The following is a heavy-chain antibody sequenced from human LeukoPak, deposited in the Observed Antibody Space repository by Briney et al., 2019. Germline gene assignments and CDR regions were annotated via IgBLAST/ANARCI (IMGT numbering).Heavy chain of an antibody. CDR1: GASITNNNW. J-gene: IGHJ6*03. D-gene: IGHD3-9*01. V-gene: IGHV4-4*02. Sequence: SETLSLTCTVSGASITNNNWWSWVRQPPGKGLEWIGEIYHSGSTNYNPSLKSRVTISVDKSKNQFSLKLSSVTAADTAVYYCAREVDYYYYYYMDVWGKGTTVTVSS. CDR2: IYHSGST. CDR3: AREVDYYYYYYMDV.